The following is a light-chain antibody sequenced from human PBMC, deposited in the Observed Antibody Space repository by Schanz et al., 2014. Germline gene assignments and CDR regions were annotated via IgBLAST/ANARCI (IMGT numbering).Light chain of an antibody. Sequence: DIVMTQSPLSLPVTPGEPASISCRSSQSLLHSNGYNYLDWYLQKPGQSPQLLIYLGSNRASGVPYRVSGSVSGTEFTLKISRVEADDGGIYYCTQALQRWTFGQGTKVEIK. CDR3: TQALQRWT. V-gene: IGKV2-28*01. CDR2: LGS. CDR1: QSLLHSNGYNY. J-gene: IGKJ1*01.